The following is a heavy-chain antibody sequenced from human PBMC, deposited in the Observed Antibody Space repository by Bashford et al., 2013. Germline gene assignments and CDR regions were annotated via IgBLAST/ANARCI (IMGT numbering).Heavy chain of an antibody. J-gene: IGHJ6*03. Sequence: WVRQAPGQRLEWMGWINAGNGNTKYSQKFQGRVTITRDTSASTAYMELSSLRSEDTAVYYCARVIQAPRGLLGYCSSTSSRDFYYYYYYMDVWAKGPRSPSP. CDR3: ARVIQAPRGLLGYCSSTSSRDFYYYYYYMDV. CDR2: INAGNGNT. V-gene: IGHV1-3*01. D-gene: IGHD2-2*01.